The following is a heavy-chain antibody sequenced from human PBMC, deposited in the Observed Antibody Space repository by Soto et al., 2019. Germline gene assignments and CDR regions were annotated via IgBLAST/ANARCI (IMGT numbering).Heavy chain of an antibody. J-gene: IGHJ4*02. V-gene: IGHV4-61*08. CDR2: IYYSGST. D-gene: IGHD3-9*01. CDR3: ARLLRPQYYFDY. CDR1: GGSISSGGYY. Sequence: SETLSLTCTVSGGSISSGGYYWSWIRQHPGKGLEWIGYIYYSGSTNYNPSLKSRVTISVDTSKNQFSLKLSSVTAADTAVYYCARLLRPQYYFDYWGQGTLVTVSS.